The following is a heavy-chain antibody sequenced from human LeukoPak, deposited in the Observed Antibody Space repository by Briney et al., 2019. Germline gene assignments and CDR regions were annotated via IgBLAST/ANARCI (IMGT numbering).Heavy chain of an antibody. V-gene: IGHV3-7*01. CDR3: ARDTPGEESH. CDR2: IKQDGSEE. J-gene: IGHJ4*02. D-gene: IGHD2-2*01. Sequence: PGGSLRLSCSASGFTFSAYWMSWVRQAPGKGLEWVANIKQDGSEEHYVDSVKGRFTISRDNAKNSLYLQMNSLRAEDTAVYHCARDTPGEESHWGQGTLVTVSS. CDR1: GFTFSAYW.